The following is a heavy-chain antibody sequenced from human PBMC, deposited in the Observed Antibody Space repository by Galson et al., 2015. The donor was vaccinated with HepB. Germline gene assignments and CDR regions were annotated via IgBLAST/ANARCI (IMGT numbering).Heavy chain of an antibody. Sequence: SLRLSCATSGFTFRNYGMQWVRQAPGRGLEWVAVISNDGRAQFYADSVKGRFTISRDNSKNTLDLQMRSLRPEDTALYYCVHEFCTNGVCDNFNYWGQGTLVPVSS. CDR2: ISNDGRAQ. V-gene: IGHV3-30*03. D-gene: IGHD2-8*01. CDR1: GFTFRNYG. J-gene: IGHJ4*02. CDR3: VHEFCTNGVCDNFNY.